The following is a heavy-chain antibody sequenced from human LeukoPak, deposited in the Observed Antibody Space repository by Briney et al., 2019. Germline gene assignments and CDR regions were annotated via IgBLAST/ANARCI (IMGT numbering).Heavy chain of an antibody. V-gene: IGHV3-21*01. D-gene: IGHD6-13*01. CDR2: ISSSSSYI. Sequence: GGSLRLSCAASGFTFSSYSMNWVRQAPGKGLEWVSSISSSSSYIYYADSVKGRFTISRDNAKNSLYLQMNSLRAEDTAVYYCARVRSSSWYPEVWGKGTTVTVSS. CDR3: ARVRSSSWYPEV. CDR1: GFTFSSYS. J-gene: IGHJ6*04.